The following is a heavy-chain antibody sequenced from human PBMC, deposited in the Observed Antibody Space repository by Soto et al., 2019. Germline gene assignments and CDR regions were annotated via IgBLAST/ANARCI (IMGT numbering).Heavy chain of an antibody. Sequence: QVQLQESGPGQVKPSETLSLKCTISGGSISVYYWSWIRQPPGQALEWIGYIYDSGSPYYNPSLRSRVIISADTSKNQISLELTSATAADTDVYYCARGVGSSPPRYWGRGTLVTVSS. CDR1: GGSISVYY. D-gene: IGHD1-26*01. CDR2: IYDSGSP. J-gene: IGHJ4*02. CDR3: ARGVGSSPPRY. V-gene: IGHV4-59*01.